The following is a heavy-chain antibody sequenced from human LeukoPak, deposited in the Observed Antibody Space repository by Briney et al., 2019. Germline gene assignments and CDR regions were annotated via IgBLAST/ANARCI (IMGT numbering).Heavy chain of an antibody. CDR1: GFTVSSNY. Sequence: PGGSLRLSCAASGFTVSSNYMSWVRQAPGKGLEWVSVIYSGGSTYYADSVKGRFTISRDNAKNSLYLQMNSLRADDTAVYYCARGNAPLPFDYWGQGALVTVSS. J-gene: IGHJ4*02. CDR3: ARGNAPLPFDY. D-gene: IGHD2-2*01. V-gene: IGHV3-53*01. CDR2: IYSGGST.